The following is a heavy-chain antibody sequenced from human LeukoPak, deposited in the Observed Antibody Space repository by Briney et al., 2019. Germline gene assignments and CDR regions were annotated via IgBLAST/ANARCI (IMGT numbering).Heavy chain of an antibody. V-gene: IGHV3-30*03. J-gene: IGHJ6*02. Sequence: AGGSLRLSCAASGFTFSSYGMHWVRQAPGKGLEWVAVISYDGSNKYYADSVKGRFTISRDNSKNTLYLQMNSLRAEDTAVYYCARPVVPAAIVRPPYGMDVWGQGTTVTVSS. CDR3: ARPVVPAAIVRPPYGMDV. D-gene: IGHD2-2*01. CDR1: GFTFSSYG. CDR2: ISYDGSNK.